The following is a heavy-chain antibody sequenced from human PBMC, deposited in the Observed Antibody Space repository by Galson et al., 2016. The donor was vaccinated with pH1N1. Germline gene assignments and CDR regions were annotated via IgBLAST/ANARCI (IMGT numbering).Heavy chain of an antibody. CDR1: GFTFDDYA. V-gene: IGHV3-9*01. CDR3: AKAPYYYDSSGYSFDY. Sequence: SLRLSCAASGFTFDDYAMHWVRQAPGKGLEWVSGISWNSGSIGYADSVKGRFTISRDHAKNSLYLQMNSLRAEDTALYYCAKAPYYYDSSGYSFDYWGQGTLVTVSS. D-gene: IGHD3-22*01. J-gene: IGHJ4*02. CDR2: ISWNSGSI.